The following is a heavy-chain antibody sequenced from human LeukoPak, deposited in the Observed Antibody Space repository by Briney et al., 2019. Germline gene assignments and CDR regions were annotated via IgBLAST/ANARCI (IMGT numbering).Heavy chain of an antibody. J-gene: IGHJ6*04. D-gene: IGHD3-10*01. CDR1: GGSISSSNW. V-gene: IGHV4-4*02. CDR3: ARAYGSEEDYYYGMDV. CDR2: IYHSGST. Sequence: ASGTLSLTCAVSGGSISSSNWWSWVCQPPGKGLEWIGEIYHSGSTNYNPSLKSRVTISVDKSKNQFSLKLSSVTAADTAVYYCARAYGSEEDYYYGMDVWGKGTTVTVSS.